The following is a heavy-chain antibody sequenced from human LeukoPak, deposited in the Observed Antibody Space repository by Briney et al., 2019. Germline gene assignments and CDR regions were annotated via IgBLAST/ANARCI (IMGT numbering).Heavy chain of an antibody. Sequence: GGSLRLSCAASGFTFSNYWMHWVRQAPVKGLEWVSRINTDGRTTDYADFVKGRFTISRDNAKNTLYLQMNSLRAEDTAVYYCVRLLDLDYWGQGTLVTVSS. CDR2: INTDGRTT. V-gene: IGHV3-74*01. J-gene: IGHJ4*02. CDR1: GFTFSNYW. CDR3: VRLLDLDY. D-gene: IGHD3-3*01.